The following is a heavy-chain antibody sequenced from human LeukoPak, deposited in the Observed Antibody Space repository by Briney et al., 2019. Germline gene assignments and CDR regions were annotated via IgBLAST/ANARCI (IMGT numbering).Heavy chain of an antibody. CDR2: INHSGST. CDR1: GGSFSGYY. J-gene: IGHJ5*02. Sequence: SETLSLTCAVYGGSFSGYYWSWIRQPPGKGLEWIGEINHSGSTNYNPSLKSRVTISVDTSKNQFSLKLSSVTAADTAVYYCARRFPKRCCSSTSCYKSWFDPWGQGTLVTVSS. V-gene: IGHV4-34*01. D-gene: IGHD2-2*02. CDR3: ARRFPKRCCSSTSCYKSWFDP.